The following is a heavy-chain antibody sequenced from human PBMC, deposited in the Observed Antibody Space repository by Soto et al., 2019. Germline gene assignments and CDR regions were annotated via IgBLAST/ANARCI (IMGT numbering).Heavy chain of an antibody. CDR3: ARVAAAAGDAFDI. V-gene: IGHV4-30-2*01. CDR2: IYHSGST. D-gene: IGHD6-13*01. CDR1: GGSISSGGYS. J-gene: IGHJ3*02. Sequence: SETLSLTCAVSGGSISSGGYSWSWIRQPPGKGLEWIGYIYHSGSTYYNPSLKSRVTISVDRSKNQFSLKLSSVTAADTAVYYCARVAAAAGDAFDIWGQGTMVTVSS.